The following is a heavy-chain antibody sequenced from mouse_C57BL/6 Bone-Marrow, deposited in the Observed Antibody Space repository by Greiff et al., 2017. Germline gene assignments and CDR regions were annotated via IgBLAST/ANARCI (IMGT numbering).Heavy chain of an antibody. CDR3: TPNWVSWDDY. CDR2: IDPENGDT. J-gene: IGHJ2*01. D-gene: IGHD4-1*01. CDR1: GFNIKDDY. Sequence: EVQLQQSGAELVRPGASVKLSCTASGFNIKDDYMHWVKQRPEQGLEWIGCIDPENGDTEYASKFQGKATITADKSSNTAYLQLSSLTSEDTAGDYCTPNWVSWDDYGCQGTTLTVS. V-gene: IGHV14-4*01.